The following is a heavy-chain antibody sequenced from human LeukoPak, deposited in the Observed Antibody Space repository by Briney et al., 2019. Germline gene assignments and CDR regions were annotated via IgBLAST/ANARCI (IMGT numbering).Heavy chain of an antibody. D-gene: IGHD2-8*01. CDR2: IKQDGSEK. CDR1: GFTFSSSW. V-gene: IGHV3-7*01. J-gene: IGHJ4*02. Sequence: GSLRLSCAASGFTFSSSWMSWVRQAPGKGLEWVASIKQDGSEKYYVDSVKGRFTISRDNANNSLYLQMNSLRAEDTAVYYCARVVLGYFDYWGQGTLVTVSS. CDR3: ARVVLGYFDY.